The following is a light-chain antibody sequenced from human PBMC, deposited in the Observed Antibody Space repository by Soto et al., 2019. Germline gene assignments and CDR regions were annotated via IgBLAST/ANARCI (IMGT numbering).Light chain of an antibody. V-gene: IGKV3-20*01. CDR3: QQYGSSPWT. CDR1: QTIRSTY. CDR2: GAS. J-gene: IGKJ1*01. Sequence: ETVLTQSPGTLSLSPGERATLSCRASQTIRSTYLAWYRQTPGQAPRLLIYGASNRATGIADRFSGSGSGTDFTLIISRLEPDDFALYYCQQYGSSPWTFGQGTKVEIK.